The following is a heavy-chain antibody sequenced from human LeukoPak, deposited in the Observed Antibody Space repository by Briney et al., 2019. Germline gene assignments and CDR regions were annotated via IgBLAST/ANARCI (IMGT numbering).Heavy chain of an antibody. CDR2: ISSSSSYI. D-gene: IGHD3-22*01. J-gene: IGHJ4*02. Sequence: GGSLRLSCAASGFTFSSYSMNWVRQAPGKGLEWVSSISSSSSYIYYADSVKGRFTISRDNAKNSLYLQMNRLRAEDTAVYFCARDLRYYYDSSGYPGGFDYWGQGTLVTVSS. V-gene: IGHV3-21*01. CDR1: GFTFSSYS. CDR3: ARDLRYYYDSSGYPGGFDY.